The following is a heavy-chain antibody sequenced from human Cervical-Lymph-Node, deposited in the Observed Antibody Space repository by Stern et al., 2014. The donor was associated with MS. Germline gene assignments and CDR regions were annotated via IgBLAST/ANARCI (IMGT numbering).Heavy chain of an antibody. D-gene: IGHD4/OR15-4a*01. V-gene: IGHV2-5*02. CDR2: IYWDDDK. J-gene: IGHJ4*02. Sequence: QVTLKESGPTLVKPTQTLTLTCTFSGFSLSTSGLGVGWIRQPPGKALEWLALIYWDDDKRYSPSLKSRLTITKDTSKNQVVLTMANMDPVDTATYYCARTSLTMPWNYWGQGTLVTVSS. CDR1: GFSLSTSGLG. CDR3: ARTSLTMPWNY.